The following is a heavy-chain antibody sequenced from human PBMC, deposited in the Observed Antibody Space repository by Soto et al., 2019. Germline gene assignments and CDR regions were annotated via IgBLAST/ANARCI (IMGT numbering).Heavy chain of an antibody. J-gene: IGHJ4*02. CDR1: GFPFSSFA. CDR2: ISGSGGSK. CDR3: AKDVPYPPGTDY. V-gene: IGHV3-23*01. D-gene: IGHD1-1*01. Sequence: EVQLLESGGGLVQPGGSLGLSCAASGFPFSSFAMSWVRQPPGKGLGWVSAISGSGGSKYYADSVKGRFTISRDNSKNTLYLQMNSLRAEDTAVYYCAKDVPYPPGTDYWGQGTLVTVSS.